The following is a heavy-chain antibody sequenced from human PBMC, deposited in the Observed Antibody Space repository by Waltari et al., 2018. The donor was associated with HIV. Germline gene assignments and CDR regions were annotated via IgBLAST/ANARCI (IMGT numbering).Heavy chain of an antibody. Sequence: QVQLVQSGAEVKKPGSSVKVSCKASGGTFSSYTISWVRQAPGQGLEWMGRIIPILGIANYEQKFQGRVTITADKSTSTAYMELSSLRSEDTAVYYCARDLAVSGYGMDVWGQGTTVTVSS. CDR3: ARDLAVSGYGMDV. CDR2: IIPILGIA. J-gene: IGHJ6*02. D-gene: IGHD3-10*01. CDR1: GGTFSSYT. V-gene: IGHV1-69*08.